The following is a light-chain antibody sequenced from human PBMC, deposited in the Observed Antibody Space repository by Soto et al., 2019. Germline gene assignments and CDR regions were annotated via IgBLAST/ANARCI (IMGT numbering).Light chain of an antibody. CDR1: SSNIGAGYD. Sequence: QAVVTQPPSVSGAPGQRVTISCTGSSSNIGAGYDVHWYQQLPGTAPKLLIYGNSNRPSGVPDRFSGSKSGTSASLAITGLQAEDEADYYCQSYDSSALGVVFGGGTKLTVL. CDR2: GNS. V-gene: IGLV1-40*01. J-gene: IGLJ2*01. CDR3: QSYDSSALGVV.